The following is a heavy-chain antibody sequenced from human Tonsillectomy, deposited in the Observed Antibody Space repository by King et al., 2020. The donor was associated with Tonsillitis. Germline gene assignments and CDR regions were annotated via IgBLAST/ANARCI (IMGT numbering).Heavy chain of an antibody. D-gene: IGHD4-17*01. J-gene: IGHJ4*02. CDR1: GYIFTDYY. CDR3: VREAYD. V-gene: IGHV1-2*02. CDR2: INPKSGGT. Sequence: VQLVESGAEVKKPGASVKVSCKTSGYIFTDYYMHWVRQAPGQGLEWMGWINPKSGGTISAQKCQGRVTLTRDTSINTTYMELISLTSDDTAVYYCVREAYDWGRGTLITVSS.